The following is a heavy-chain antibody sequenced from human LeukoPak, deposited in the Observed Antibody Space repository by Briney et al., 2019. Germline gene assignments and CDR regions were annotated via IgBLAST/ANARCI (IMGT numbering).Heavy chain of an antibody. CDR1: GGSISSGDYY. CDR2: IYYSGST. V-gene: IGHV4-30-4*02. J-gene: IGHJ6*03. D-gene: IGHD3-10*01. CDR3: AKAGSYASVNQYYYYYYMDV. Sequence: SETLSLTCTVSGGSISSGDYYWSWIRQPPGKGLEWIGYIYYSGSTYYNPSLKSRVTTSIDTSKNQFSLKVTSVTAADAAVYYCAKAGSYASVNQYYYYYYMDVWGTGTTVTVSS.